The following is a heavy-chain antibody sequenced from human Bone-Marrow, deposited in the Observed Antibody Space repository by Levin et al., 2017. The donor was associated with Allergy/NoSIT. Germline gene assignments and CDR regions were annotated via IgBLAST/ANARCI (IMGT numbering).Heavy chain of an antibody. V-gene: IGHV3-66*01. D-gene: IGHD4-17*01. CDR3: VSDYTTETSSGMDV. CDR2: IYSSGSA. Sequence: LSFSSSCFLFLRPSLAWVRQAPGKGLEWGSVIYSSGSAYYADSVKGRFTISRDNSKNTLYLQVNSLVAEAPAVYYCVSDYTTETSSGMDVWGHGTTVPVSS. J-gene: IGHJ6*02. CDR1: CFLFLRPS.